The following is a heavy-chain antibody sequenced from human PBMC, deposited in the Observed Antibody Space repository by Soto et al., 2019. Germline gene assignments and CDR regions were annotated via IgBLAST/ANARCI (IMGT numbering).Heavy chain of an antibody. Sequence: QVQLQQWGAGLLKPSETLSLTCAVYGGSFSGYYWSWIRQPPGKGLEWIGEINHSGSTNYNPSLKRRVTISVDTSKNQFSLKLSSVTAADTAVYYCARRTGEVWFDPWGQGTLVTVSS. V-gene: IGHV4-34*01. CDR2: INHSGST. CDR3: ARRTGEVWFDP. J-gene: IGHJ5*02. CDR1: GGSFSGYY.